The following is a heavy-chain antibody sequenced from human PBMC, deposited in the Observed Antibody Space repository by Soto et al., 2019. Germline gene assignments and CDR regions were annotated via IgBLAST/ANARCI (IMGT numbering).Heavy chain of an antibody. CDR3: LGLLGRSWLDS. CDR1: GDSVSSSTTT. D-gene: IGHD1-26*01. CDR2: TYYRSKWYN. J-gene: IGHJ5*01. V-gene: IGHV6-1*01. Sequence: QVQLQQSGPGLVKPSQTLSLTCDISGDSVSSSTTTWNWIRQSPSRAREWLGRTYYRSKWYNDYAVSVTSRISVSPDTANTALSLLLNCLTREDTDFYYCLGLLGRSWLDSWGRRTLVTAFS.